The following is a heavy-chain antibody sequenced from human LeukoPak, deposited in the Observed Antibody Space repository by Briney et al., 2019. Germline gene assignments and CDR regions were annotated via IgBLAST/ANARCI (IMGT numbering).Heavy chain of an antibody. J-gene: IGHJ4*02. V-gene: IGHV3-30*03. Sequence: PGGSLRLSCAASGFTFSSYGMHWVRQAPGKGLEWVAVISYDGSNKYYADSVKGRFTISRDNSKNTLYLQMNSLRAEDTAVYYCARDRPNWNVRFDYWGQGTLVTVSS. CDR3: ARDRPNWNVRFDY. D-gene: IGHD1-1*01. CDR1: GFTFSSYG. CDR2: ISYDGSNK.